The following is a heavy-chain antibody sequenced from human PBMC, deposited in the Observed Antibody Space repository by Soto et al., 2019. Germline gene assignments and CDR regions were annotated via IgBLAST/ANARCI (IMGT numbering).Heavy chain of an antibody. J-gene: IGHJ5*02. CDR1: GYTFTGYY. CDR3: ARDSTYCSSTSCYGLSGNWFDP. V-gene: IGHV1-2*04. D-gene: IGHD2-2*01. CDR2: INPNSGGT. Sequence: QVQLVQSGAEVKKPGASVKVSCKASGYTFTGYYMHWVRQAPGQGLELMGLINPNSGGTNYAQKFQGWVTMTRDTSISTAYMELSRLRSDDTAVYYCARDSTYCSSTSCYGLSGNWFDPWGQGTLVTVSS.